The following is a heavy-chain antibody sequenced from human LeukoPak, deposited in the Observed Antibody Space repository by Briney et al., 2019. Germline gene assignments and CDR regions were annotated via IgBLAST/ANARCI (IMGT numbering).Heavy chain of an antibody. CDR3: ARGGLTLYYYFYYMDV. J-gene: IGHJ6*03. Sequence: ASVKVSCKACGYTFTSYDINGVRQASGQGVEGMGWMNPNSGNTGYEQKFQGRVTITRNTSISTDYMELSSLRSEDTAVYYCARGGLTLYYYFYYMDVWGKGTTVTVSS. D-gene: IGHD3-9*01. CDR2: MNPNSGNT. V-gene: IGHV1-8*03. CDR1: GYTFTSYD.